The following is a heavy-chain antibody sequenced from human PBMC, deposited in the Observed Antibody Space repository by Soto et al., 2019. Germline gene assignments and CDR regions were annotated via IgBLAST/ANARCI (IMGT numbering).Heavy chain of an antibody. J-gene: IGHJ5*02. V-gene: IGHV3-33*01. CDR1: GFTFSSYG. CDR3: ARDLLSGYCGGDCYDG. CDR2: IWYDGSNK. Sequence: GGSLRLSCAASGFTFSSYGMHWVRQAPGKGLEWVAVIWYDGSNKYYADSVKGRFTISRDNSKNTLYLQMNSLRAEDTAVYYCARDLLSGYCGGDCYDGWGQGTLVTVSS. D-gene: IGHD2-21*01.